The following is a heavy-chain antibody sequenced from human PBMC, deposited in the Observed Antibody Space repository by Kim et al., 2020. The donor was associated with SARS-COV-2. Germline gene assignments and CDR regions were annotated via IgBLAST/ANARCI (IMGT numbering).Heavy chain of an antibody. CDR3: AKDVSNSNSYFDY. CDR1: GFTLGDYA. J-gene: IGHJ4*02. D-gene: IGHD1-7*01. V-gene: IGHV3-9*01. CDR2: ISWNSGSI. Sequence: GGSLRLSCAASGFTLGDYAMHWVRQAPGKGLEWVSGISWNSGSIGYADSVKGRFTISRDNAKNSLYLQMNSLRAEDTALYYCAKDVSNSNSYFDYWGQGT.